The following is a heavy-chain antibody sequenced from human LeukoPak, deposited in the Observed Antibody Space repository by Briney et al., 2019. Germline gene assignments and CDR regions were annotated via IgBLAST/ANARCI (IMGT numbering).Heavy chain of an antibody. CDR2: ISAYNGNT. J-gene: IGHJ4*02. D-gene: IGHD6-19*01. V-gene: IGHV1-18*01. CDR1: GYTFTSYG. Sequence: GASVKVSCKASGYTFTSYGISWVRQAPGQGLEWMGWISAYNGNTNYAQKLQGRVTMTTDTSTSTAYMELRSLRSDDTAVYYCARVEAGAPNSQWLVYDYWGQGTLVTVSS. CDR3: ARVEAGAPNSQWLVYDY.